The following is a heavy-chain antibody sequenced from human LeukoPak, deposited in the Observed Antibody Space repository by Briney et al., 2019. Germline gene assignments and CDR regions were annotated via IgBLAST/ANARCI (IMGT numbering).Heavy chain of an antibody. CDR1: GFTFSGSA. CDR3: TSTVAQGTGAFGI. J-gene: IGHJ3*02. V-gene: IGHV3-73*01. CDR2: IRSKANSYAT. Sequence: PGGSLRLSCAASGFTFSGSAMHWVRQASGKGLEWVGRIRSKANSYATAYAASVKGRFTISRDDSKNTAYLQMNSLKTEDTAVYYCTSTVAQGTGAFGIWGQGTMVTVSS. D-gene: IGHD4-23*01.